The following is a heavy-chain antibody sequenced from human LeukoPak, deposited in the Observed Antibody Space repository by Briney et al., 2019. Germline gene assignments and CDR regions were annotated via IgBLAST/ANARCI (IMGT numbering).Heavy chain of an antibody. CDR3: ARVGIFGVVTTPTDAFDY. CDR1: GYTFTSYY. D-gene: IGHD3-3*01. Sequence: GASVKVSCEASGYTFTSYYMHWVRQAPGQGLEWMGIINPSGGSTSYAQKFQGRVTMTRDTSTSTVYMELSSLRSEDTAVYYCARVGIFGVVTTPTDAFDYWGQGTLVTVSS. CDR2: INPSGGST. V-gene: IGHV1-46*01. J-gene: IGHJ4*02.